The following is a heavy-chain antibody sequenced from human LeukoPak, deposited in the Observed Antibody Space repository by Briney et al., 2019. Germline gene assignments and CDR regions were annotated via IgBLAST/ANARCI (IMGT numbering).Heavy chain of an antibody. Sequence: GGSLRLSCAASGFTFSDYYMSWIRQAPGKGLEWVANIKQDGSEKYYVDSVKGRFTISRDNAKNSLYLQMNSLRAEDTAVYYCARRAGAYSHPYDYWGQGTLVTVSS. CDR3: ARRAGAYSHPYDY. CDR2: IKQDGSEK. D-gene: IGHD4/OR15-4a*01. J-gene: IGHJ4*02. CDR1: GFTFSDYY. V-gene: IGHV3-7*01.